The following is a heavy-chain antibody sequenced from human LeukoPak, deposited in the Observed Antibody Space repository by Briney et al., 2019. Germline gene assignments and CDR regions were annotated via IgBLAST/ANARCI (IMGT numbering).Heavy chain of an antibody. CDR2: IRGSGGST. CDR3: AKYVTSSSSLPFYGY. V-gene: IGHV3-23*01. J-gene: IGHJ4*02. Sequence: SGGSLRLSCAASGFTFSSYAMSWVRQAPGKGLEWVSAIRGSGGSTYYADSVKGRFTISRDNSKNTLYLQMNSLRAEDTAVYYCAKYVTSSSSLPFYGYWGQGTLVTVSS. D-gene: IGHD6-6*01. CDR1: GFTFSSYA.